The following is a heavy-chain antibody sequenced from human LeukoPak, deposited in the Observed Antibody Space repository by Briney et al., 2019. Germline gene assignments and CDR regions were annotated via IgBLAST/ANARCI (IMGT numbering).Heavy chain of an antibody. Sequence: SVKVSCQPSGGTFNNYIISWVRQAPGPGLEWVGTIILILDIANYAQKFQGRVAITADTSTSTAYMELSDLGSEDTAVYFCAREPEGLPTESHWGQGTLVTVSS. CDR2: IILILDIA. CDR3: AREPEGLPTESH. V-gene: IGHV1-69*04. D-gene: IGHD3-10*01. CDR1: GGTFNNYI. J-gene: IGHJ4*02.